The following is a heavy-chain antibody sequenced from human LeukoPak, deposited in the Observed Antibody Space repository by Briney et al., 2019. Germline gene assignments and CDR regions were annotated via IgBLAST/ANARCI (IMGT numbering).Heavy chain of an antibody. CDR3: ARLWSEVYYYYYMDV. Sequence: SETLSLTCAVYGGFFRGYYWSWLRQPPGKGLEWIGEINHSGSTNYNPSLKSRVTISVDTSKNQFSLKLSSVTAADTAVYYCARLWSEVYYYYYMDVWGKGTTVTVSS. CDR1: GGFFRGYY. D-gene: IGHD3-10*02. V-gene: IGHV4-34*01. CDR2: INHSGST. J-gene: IGHJ6*03.